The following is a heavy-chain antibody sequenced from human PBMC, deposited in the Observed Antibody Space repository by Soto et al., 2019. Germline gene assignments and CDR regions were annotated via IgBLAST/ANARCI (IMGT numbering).Heavy chain of an antibody. Sequence: TSETLSLTCTVSGGSISSGGYYWSWIRQHPGKGLEWIGYIYYSGSTYYNPSLKSRVTISVDTSKNQFSLKLSSVTAADTAVYYRARGYGSGSPDAFDIWDQGTIVTVSS. D-gene: IGHD3-10*01. CDR1: GGSISSGGYY. V-gene: IGHV4-31*03. J-gene: IGHJ3*02. CDR3: ARGYGSGSPDAFDI. CDR2: IYYSGST.